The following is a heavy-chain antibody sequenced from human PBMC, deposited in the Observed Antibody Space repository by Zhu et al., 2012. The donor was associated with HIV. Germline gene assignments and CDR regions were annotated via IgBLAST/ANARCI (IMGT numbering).Heavy chain of an antibody. D-gene: IGHD3-22*01. CDR3: ATLFDSSGYYYRPGAFDI. Sequence: EVQLLESGGGLVQPGGSLRLSCAASGFTFSSYAMSWVRQAPGKGLEWVSAISGSGGSTYYADSVKGRFTISRDNSKNTLYLQMNSLRAEDTAVYYCATLFDSSGYYYRPGAFDIWGQGTMVTVSS. J-gene: IGHJ3*02. CDR2: ISGSGGST. V-gene: IGHV3-23*01. CDR1: GFTFSSYA.